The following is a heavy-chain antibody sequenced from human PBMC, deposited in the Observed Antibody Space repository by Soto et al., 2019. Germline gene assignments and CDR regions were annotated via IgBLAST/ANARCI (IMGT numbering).Heavy chain of an antibody. CDR1: GGSISSYY. D-gene: IGHD3-16*02. J-gene: IGHJ3*02. V-gene: IGHV4-59*01. Sequence: SETLSLTCTVSGGSISSYYWNWIRKPPGKGLEWIGYIYYSGSTNYNPYLKSRVNISVDTSKNQFSLKLSSVTAADTDVYYCARDGGATVGAFDIWGQGTMVTVSS. CDR3: ARDGGATVGAFDI. CDR2: IYYSGST.